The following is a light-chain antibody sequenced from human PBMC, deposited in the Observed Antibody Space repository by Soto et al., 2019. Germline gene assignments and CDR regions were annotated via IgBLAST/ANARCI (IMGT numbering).Light chain of an antibody. CDR1: QSVSSSY. V-gene: IGKV3-20*01. Sequence: EIVLTQPPGTLSLSPGERATLSCRASQSVSSSYLAWYQQKPGQAPRLLIYGASSRATGIPDRFSGSGSGTDFTLTISRLEPEDFAVYYCQHYGTSALFGPGTKVDIK. CDR2: GAS. J-gene: IGKJ3*01. CDR3: QHYGTSAL.